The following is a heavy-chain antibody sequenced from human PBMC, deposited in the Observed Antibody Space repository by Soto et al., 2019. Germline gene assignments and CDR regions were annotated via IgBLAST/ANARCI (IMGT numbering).Heavy chain of an antibody. V-gene: IGHV3-64D*06. D-gene: IGHD2-21*01. Sequence: GGSLRLSCSASGFAFSSYAMHWVRQTPGKGLEYVSAISPQGGSTYYADSVKGRFTISRDDSKNTVYLQMSSLRPDDTAVSYCVKMMIARGDFDFWGQGTLVTVSS. CDR2: ISPQGGST. J-gene: IGHJ4*02. CDR3: VKMMIARGDFDF. CDR1: GFAFSSYA.